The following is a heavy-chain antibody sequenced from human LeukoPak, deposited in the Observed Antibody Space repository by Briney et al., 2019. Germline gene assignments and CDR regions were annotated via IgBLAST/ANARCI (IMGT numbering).Heavy chain of an antibody. CDR1: EYSFTRYW. D-gene: IGHD3-10*01. CDR2: IYPGDSDT. Sequence: GESLKISCKGSEYSFTRYWIGWVRQTPGKGLEWMGLIYPGDSDTRYSPSFQGQVTISADKSISTAYLQWSSLKASDTAMYYCARPVGPFRGEFDYWGQGTLVTVSS. V-gene: IGHV5-51*01. J-gene: IGHJ4*02. CDR3: ARPVGPFRGEFDY.